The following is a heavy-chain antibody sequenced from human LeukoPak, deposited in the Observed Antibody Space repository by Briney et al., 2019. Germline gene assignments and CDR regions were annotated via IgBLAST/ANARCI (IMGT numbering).Heavy chain of an antibody. Sequence: GASVKVSCKASGYTFTSYDINWVRQAPGQGLEWMGWMNPNSGKTDYAQKFQGRVTMNRNTSIRTAYMELSRLRDEDTAVYYSAREGPSRPPFDYLVRRSILTVSS. J-gene: IGHJ4*02. CDR3: AREGPSRPPFDY. CDR1: GYTFTSYD. CDR2: MNPNSGKT. V-gene: IGHV1-8*01.